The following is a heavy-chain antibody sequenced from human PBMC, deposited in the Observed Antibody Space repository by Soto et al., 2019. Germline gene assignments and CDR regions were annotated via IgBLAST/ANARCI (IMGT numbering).Heavy chain of an antibody. Sequence: TSETLSLTCTVSGGSISSYYWSWIRQPPGKGLEWIGYIYYSGSTNYNPSLKSRVTISVDTSKNQFSLKLSSVTAADTAVYYCARRRGYPTFAIDYWGQGTLVTAPQ. V-gene: IGHV4-59*01. CDR3: ARRRGYPTFAIDY. J-gene: IGHJ4*02. CDR2: IYYSGST. CDR1: GGSISSYY. D-gene: IGHD5-12*01.